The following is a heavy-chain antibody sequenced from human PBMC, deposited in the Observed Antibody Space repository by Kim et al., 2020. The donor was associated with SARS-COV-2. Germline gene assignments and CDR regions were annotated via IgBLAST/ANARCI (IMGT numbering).Heavy chain of an antibody. J-gene: IGHJ4*02. CDR1: GFTFSSYA. CDR3: SKTADSSGYYFVDY. V-gene: IGHV3-23*01. Sequence: GGSLRLSCAASGFTFSSYAMSWVRQAPGKGLEWVSAISGSGGSTYYADSVKGRFPISRDKSENTLYLQMNSLRAEDTAVYYCSKTADSSGYYFVDYWGQGTLVTVSS. D-gene: IGHD3-22*01. CDR2: ISGSGGST.